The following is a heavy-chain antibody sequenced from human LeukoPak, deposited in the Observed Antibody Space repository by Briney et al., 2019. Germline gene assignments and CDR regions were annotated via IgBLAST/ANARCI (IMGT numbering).Heavy chain of an antibody. CDR3: AKDLSYDILTGPSGSDY. D-gene: IGHD3-9*01. J-gene: IGHJ4*02. Sequence: PGGSLRLSCAASGFTFSSYWMHWVRQAPGKGLVWVSRINTDGSRTSYADSVKGRFTISRDNAKNTLYLQMNSLRAEDTAVYYCAKDLSYDILTGPSGSDYWGQGTLVTVSS. CDR1: GFTFSSYW. V-gene: IGHV3-74*01. CDR2: INTDGSRT.